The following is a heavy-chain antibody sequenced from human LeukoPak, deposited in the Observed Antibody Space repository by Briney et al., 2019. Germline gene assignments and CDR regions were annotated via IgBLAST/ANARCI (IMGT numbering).Heavy chain of an antibody. CDR3: ARAKPKNMVRGLIMRRESRYYFDY. J-gene: IGHJ4*02. Sequence: GGSLRLSCAASGFTVSSNYMSWVRQAPEKGLGWVSVIYSGGSTYYADSVKGRFTISRDNSKSTLYIQMNSLRAEDTAVYYCARAKPKNMVRGLIMRRESRYYFDYWGQGTLVTVSS. V-gene: IGHV3-53*01. D-gene: IGHD3-10*01. CDR2: IYSGGST. CDR1: GFTVSSNY.